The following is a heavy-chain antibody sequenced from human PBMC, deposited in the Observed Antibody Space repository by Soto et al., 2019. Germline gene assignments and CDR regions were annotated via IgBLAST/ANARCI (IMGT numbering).Heavy chain of an antibody. V-gene: IGHV1-18*01. CDR2: ISFYNGHT. CDR1: GDTVTKYV. J-gene: IGHJ1*01. CDR3: ASATSIAGAGKET. D-gene: IGHD6-19*01. Sequence: QVQLVQSGGEVKKPGASVKVSCKASGDTVTKYVISWVRQAPGQGLEWLGWISFYNGHTNYALKFQDRITFTTDTSTSTASIELRSLTSDDTAVYYCASATSIAGAGKETWGQGTLVTVSS.